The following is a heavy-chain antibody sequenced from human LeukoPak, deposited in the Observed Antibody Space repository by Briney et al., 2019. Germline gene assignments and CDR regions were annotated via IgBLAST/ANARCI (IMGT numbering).Heavy chain of an antibody. Sequence: ASAKVSCKASGYTFTGYYMHWVRQAPGQGLEWMGWINPNSGGTNYAQKFQGRVTMTRDTSISTAYMELSRLRSDDTAVYYCARGGGRAARGWFDPWGQGTLVTVSS. CDR1: GYTFTGYY. V-gene: IGHV1-2*02. D-gene: IGHD6-6*01. CDR2: INPNSGGT. CDR3: ARGGGRAARGWFDP. J-gene: IGHJ5*02.